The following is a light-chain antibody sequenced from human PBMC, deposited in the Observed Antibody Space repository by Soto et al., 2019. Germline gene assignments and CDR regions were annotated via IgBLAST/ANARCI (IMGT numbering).Light chain of an antibody. CDR3: AAWDDSLKGRV. CDR2: SNN. Sequence: QSVLTQPPSASGTPGQRVTISCSGSSSNIGSNTVNWYQQLPGTAPKLLIYSNNQRPSGVPDRFSGSKSGTSASLAISGLQSDDEADYYCAAWDDSLKGRVFGGGTKLTVL. CDR1: SSNIGSNT. J-gene: IGLJ2*01. V-gene: IGLV1-44*01.